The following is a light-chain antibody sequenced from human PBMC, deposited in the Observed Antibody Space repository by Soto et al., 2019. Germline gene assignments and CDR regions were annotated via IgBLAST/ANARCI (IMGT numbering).Light chain of an antibody. CDR2: DTS. V-gene: IGKV3-15*01. CDR3: QQYNAYPWT. Sequence: EIVMTQSPATLSVSPGERATLSCRASQSVSSNLAWYQQKPGQAPRLLIYDTSTRATGVPARFSGSGSGTEFTLTISSLQPEDFATYYCQQYNAYPWTFGQGTKVDI. CDR1: QSVSSN. J-gene: IGKJ1*01.